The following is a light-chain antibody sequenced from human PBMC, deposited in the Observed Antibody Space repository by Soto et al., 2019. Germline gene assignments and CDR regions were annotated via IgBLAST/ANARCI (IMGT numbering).Light chain of an antibody. V-gene: IGKV3-20*01. CDR2: GAS. J-gene: IGKJ1*01. CDR1: QSISSD. Sequence: EIVLTQSPGTLSLSPGERASLSCRASQSISSDVAWYQQKVGQTPRLLIYGASSRATGIPDRFSGSGSGTDFTLTISRLEPEDFAVYYCQQYGSSRTFGQGTKVDIK. CDR3: QQYGSSRT.